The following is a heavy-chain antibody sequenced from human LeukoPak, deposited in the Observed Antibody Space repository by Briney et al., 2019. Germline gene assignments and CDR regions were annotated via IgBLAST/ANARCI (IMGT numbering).Heavy chain of an antibody. D-gene: IGHD6-19*01. CDR2: ISGYNGNT. V-gene: IGHV1-18*01. CDR1: GYTFATYE. J-gene: IGHJ4*02. CDR3: TRGGASSGYDY. Sequence: ASVKVSCKASGYTFATYEISWVRQAPGQGLEWMGWISGYNGNTNYAQKVQGRVTMTTDTSTSTAYMDLRSLRSDDTALYYFTRGGASSGYDYWGQGTLVTVSS.